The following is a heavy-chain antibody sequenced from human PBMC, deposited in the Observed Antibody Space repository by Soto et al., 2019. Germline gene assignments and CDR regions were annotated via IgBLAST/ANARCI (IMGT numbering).Heavy chain of an antibody. J-gene: IGHJ6*03. V-gene: IGHV4-59*08. Sequence: SETLSLTCTVSGGSISSYYWSWIRQPPGKGLEWIGYIYYSGSTNYNPSLKSRVTISVDTSKNQFSLKLSSVTAADTAVYYCARHRTTVTTLDSYYYYMDVWGKGTTVTVSS. D-gene: IGHD4-17*01. CDR3: ARHRTTVTTLDSYYYYMDV. CDR1: GGSISSYY. CDR2: IYYSGST.